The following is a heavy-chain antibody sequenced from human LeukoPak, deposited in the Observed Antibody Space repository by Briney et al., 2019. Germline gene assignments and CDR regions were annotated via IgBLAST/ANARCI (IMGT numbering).Heavy chain of an antibody. J-gene: IGHJ4*02. V-gene: IGHV4-59*12. D-gene: IGHD3-9*01. CDR1: GDSMSSYY. Sequence: SETLSLTCTVSGDSMSSYYWTWIRQPPGKGLEWIGYIYYSGSTNYNPSLQSRVTISVDTSKNQFSLKLSSVTAADTAVYYCAREGGERDSTIRYFDWLPRPPFDYWGQGTLVTVSS. CDR3: AREGGERDSTIRYFDWLPRPPFDY. CDR2: IYYSGST.